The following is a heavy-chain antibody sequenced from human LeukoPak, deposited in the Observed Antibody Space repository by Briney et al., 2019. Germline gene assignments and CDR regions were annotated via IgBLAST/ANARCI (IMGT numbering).Heavy chain of an antibody. CDR1: GFTFSSYS. CDR2: ISSSSSYI. CDR3: ASGYSSGWYGGGWFDY. V-gene: IGHV3-21*01. D-gene: IGHD6-19*01. Sequence: GGSLRLSCAASGFTFSSYSMNWVRQAPGKGLEWVSSISSSSSYIYYADSVKGRFTISRDNAKNSLYLQMNSLRAEDTAVYYCASGYSSGWYGGGWFDYWGQGTLVTVSS. J-gene: IGHJ4*02.